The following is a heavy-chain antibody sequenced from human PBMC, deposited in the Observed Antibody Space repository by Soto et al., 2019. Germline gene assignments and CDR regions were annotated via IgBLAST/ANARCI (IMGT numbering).Heavy chain of an antibody. CDR3: AKGVTMFNNAFDI. D-gene: IGHD3-10*02. J-gene: IGHJ3*02. CDR1: GFTFDDYV. Sequence: EVQLVESGGGLVQPGRSLKLSCVASGFTFDDYVMHWVRQAPGKGLEWVSGISWTSGVIAYADSVKGRFIISRDNDENSLFLEMNTLRTEATAFYYCAKGVTMFNNAFDIGGQGTIVTVS. CDR2: ISWTSGVI. V-gene: IGHV3-9*01.